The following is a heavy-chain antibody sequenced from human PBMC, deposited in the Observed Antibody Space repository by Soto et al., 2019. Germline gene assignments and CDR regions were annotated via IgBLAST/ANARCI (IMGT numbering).Heavy chain of an antibody. J-gene: IGHJ6*03. V-gene: IGHV1-69*02. Sequence: QVQLVQSGAEVKKPGSSVKVSCKASGGTFSSYTISWVRQAPGQGLEWMGRIIPILGIANYAQKFQGRVTITADKSTSTAYMELSSLRSEDTAVYYGAIGYCSGGSCSSNQRYYYYYMDVWGKGTTVTVSS. CDR1: GGTFSSYT. D-gene: IGHD2-15*01. CDR2: IIPILGIA. CDR3: AIGYCSGGSCSSNQRYYYYYMDV.